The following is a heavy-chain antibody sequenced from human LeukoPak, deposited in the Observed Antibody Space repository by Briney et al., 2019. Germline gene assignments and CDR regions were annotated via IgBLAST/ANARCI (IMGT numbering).Heavy chain of an antibody. V-gene: IGHV4-59*12. D-gene: IGHD6-6*01. CDR2: MYYSGST. CDR1: GASISSYS. J-gene: IGHJ5*02. Sequence: SETLSLTCTVSGASISSYSWSWIRQPPGKGLEWIGNMYYSGSTNYSPSLKSRVTISVDTSKNQFSLKMSSATAADTAVYYCARDSDGSSDWFDPWGQGTLVTVSS. CDR3: ARDSDGSSDWFDP.